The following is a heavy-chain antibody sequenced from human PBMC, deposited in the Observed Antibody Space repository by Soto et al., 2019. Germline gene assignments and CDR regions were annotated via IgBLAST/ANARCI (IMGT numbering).Heavy chain of an antibody. D-gene: IGHD6-6*01. CDR1: GYTFTSYA. CDR3: ARGGYSSSSMGY. Sequence: QVHLVQSGAEERKPEASVKVSCKASGYTFTSYAMHWVRQAPGQRLEWMGWINAGNGNTKYSQKFQGRVTITRDTSASTAYMELSSLRSEDTAVYYCARGGYSSSSMGYWGQGTLVTVSS. J-gene: IGHJ4*02. V-gene: IGHV1-3*05. CDR2: INAGNGNT.